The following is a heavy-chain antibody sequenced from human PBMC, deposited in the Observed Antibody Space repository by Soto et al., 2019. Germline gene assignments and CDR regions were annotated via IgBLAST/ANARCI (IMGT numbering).Heavy chain of an antibody. J-gene: IGHJ4*02. CDR1: GFTFSSYA. Sequence: ESGGGVVQPGRSLRLSCAASGFTFSSYAMHWVRQAPGKGLEWVAVISYDGSNKYYADSVKGRFTISRDNSKNTLYLQMNSLRAEDTAVYYCARYSGSRAFDYWGQGTLVTVSS. CDR3: ARYSGSRAFDY. D-gene: IGHD1-26*01. V-gene: IGHV3-30-3*01. CDR2: ISYDGSNK.